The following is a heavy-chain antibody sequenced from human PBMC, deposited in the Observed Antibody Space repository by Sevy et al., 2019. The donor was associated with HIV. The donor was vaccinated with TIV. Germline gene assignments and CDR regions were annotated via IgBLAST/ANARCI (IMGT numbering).Heavy chain of an antibody. Sequence: SETLSLTCTVSGGSISSSTNYWGWIRQPPGKGLEWIGSIYYSGGTYYNPSLKSRVTISVDTSKNQFSLKLSSLPAANTAVYYCARLLHWSSYCFGSWGQGTLVTVSS. CDR3: ARLLHWSSYCFGS. J-gene: IGHJ4*02. D-gene: IGHD2-8*02. CDR2: IYYSGGT. V-gene: IGHV4-39*01. CDR1: GGSISSSTNY.